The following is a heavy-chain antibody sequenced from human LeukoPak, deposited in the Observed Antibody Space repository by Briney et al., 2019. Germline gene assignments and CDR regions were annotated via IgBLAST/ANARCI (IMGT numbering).Heavy chain of an antibody. D-gene: IGHD2-8*01. CDR3: ARQRGGQYEDGFDI. V-gene: IGHV1-46*01. CDR1: GYTFTSNY. Sequence: ASVKVSCKASGYTFTSNYMHWVRQARGQGLEWMGIINPSGGTTIYAQKFQGRVTMTRDTSTSTVYMELSSLRSEDTAVYYCARQRGGQYEDGFDIWGQGTMVTVSS. J-gene: IGHJ3*02. CDR2: INPSGGTT.